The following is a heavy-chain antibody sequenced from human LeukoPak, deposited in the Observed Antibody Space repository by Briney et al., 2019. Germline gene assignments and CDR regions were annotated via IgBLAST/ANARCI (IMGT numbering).Heavy chain of an antibody. CDR1: GFTFSSYA. CDR3: AKDLMDSGYYYALFDY. J-gene: IGHJ4*02. V-gene: IGHV3-23*01. CDR2: ISGSAGST. D-gene: IGHD3-22*01. Sequence: GGSLRLSCAASGFTFSSYAMSWVRQAPGKGLEWVSAISGSAGSTYYADSVKGRFTISSDNSKNTLYLQMNSLRAEDTAVYYCAKDLMDSGYYYALFDYWGQGTLVTVSS.